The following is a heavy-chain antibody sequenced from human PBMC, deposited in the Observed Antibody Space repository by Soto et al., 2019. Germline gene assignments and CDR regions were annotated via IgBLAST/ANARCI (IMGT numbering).Heavy chain of an antibody. CDR3: ARTTAAIHLNY. V-gene: IGHV4-34*01. CDR1: GGSLSGNY. J-gene: IGHJ4*02. CDR2: THHSGST. Sequence: SETLSLTCAVYGGSLSGNYWGWIRQPPGKGLEWIGETHHSGSTAYNPSLKSRVTISVDTSRNQFSLNLNSVTAADTAVYYCARTTAAIHLNYWSQGTLVTVSS. D-gene: IGHD2-21*02.